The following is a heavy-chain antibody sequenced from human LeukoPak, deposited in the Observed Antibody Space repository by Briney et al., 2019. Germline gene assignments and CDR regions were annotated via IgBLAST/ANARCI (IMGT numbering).Heavy chain of an antibody. V-gene: IGHV3-15*01. J-gene: IGHJ4*02. CDR1: GFIFSNAW. D-gene: IGHD3-22*01. Sequence: GGSLRLSCAASGFIFSNAWMSWVRQAPGKGLEWVGRIKSKTDGGTTDYAAPVKGRFTISRDDSKNTLYLQMSSLKTEDTAVYYCTTDETYYDSRYFDYWGQGTLVTVSS. CDR2: IKSKTDGGTT. CDR3: TTDETYYDSRYFDY.